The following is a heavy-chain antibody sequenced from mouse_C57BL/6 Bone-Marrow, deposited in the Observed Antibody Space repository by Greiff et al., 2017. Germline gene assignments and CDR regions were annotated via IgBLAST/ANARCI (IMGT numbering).Heavy chain of an antibody. V-gene: IGHV1-75*01. CDR2: IFPGSGST. Sequence: QVQLQQSGPELVKPGASVKISCKASGYTFTDYYINWVKQRPGQGLEWIGWIFPGSGSTYYNEKFKGKATLTVDKSSSTAYMLISSLTSEDSAVYFWAREGSYDYGSSYRYFDVWGTGTTVTVSS. J-gene: IGHJ1*03. CDR1: GYTFTDYY. CDR3: AREGSYDYGSSYRYFDV. D-gene: IGHD1-1*01.